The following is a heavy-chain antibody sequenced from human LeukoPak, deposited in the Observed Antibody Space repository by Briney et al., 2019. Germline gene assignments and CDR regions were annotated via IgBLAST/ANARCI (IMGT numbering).Heavy chain of an antibody. CDR2: IIPIFGTA. J-gene: IGHJ4*02. CDR3: ARDWGAAAGGGLDY. CDR1: GGTFSSYA. D-gene: IGHD6-13*01. Sequence: SVKVSCKASGGTFSSYAISWVRQAPGQGLEWMGGIIPIFGTANYAQKFQGRVTITADESTSTAYMELSSLRAEDTAVYYCARDWGAAAGGGLDYWGQGTLVTVSS. V-gene: IGHV1-69*13.